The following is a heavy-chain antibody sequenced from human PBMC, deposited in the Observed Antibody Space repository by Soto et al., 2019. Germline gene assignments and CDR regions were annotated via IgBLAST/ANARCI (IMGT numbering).Heavy chain of an antibody. V-gene: IGHV3-64D*08. D-gene: IGHD3-22*01. J-gene: IGHJ4*02. CDR3: VKGGYYYESSGSGWDY. Sequence: PGGSLRLSCSASGFTFSSYAMHWVRQAPGKGLEYVSSITTNGGSTYYADSVKGRFTISRDNSKNTLYLQMSSLRAEDAAVYYCVKGGYYYESSGSGWDYWGQGTLVTVSS. CDR2: ITTNGGST. CDR1: GFTFSSYA.